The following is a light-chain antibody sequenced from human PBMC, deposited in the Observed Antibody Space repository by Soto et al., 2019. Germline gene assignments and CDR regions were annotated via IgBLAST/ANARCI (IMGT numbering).Light chain of an antibody. Sequence: QSVLTQPPSASGSPGQSVTISCTGTSSDVGGYNFVSWYQQHPGKAPKLIIYDVYKRPSGVPDRFFGFKSGNTASLTVSGLQAEDEAAYYCTSYAGRNNFVVFGGGTKLTVL. J-gene: IGLJ2*01. CDR3: TSYAGRNNFVV. CDR1: SSDVGGYNF. CDR2: DVY. V-gene: IGLV2-8*01.